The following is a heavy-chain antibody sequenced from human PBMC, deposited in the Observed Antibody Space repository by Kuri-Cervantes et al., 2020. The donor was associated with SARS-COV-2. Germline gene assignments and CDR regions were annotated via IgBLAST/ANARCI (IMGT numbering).Heavy chain of an antibody. V-gene: IGHV4-34*01. CDR2: INHSGST. CDR3: ARGLVYCSSTSCVDSSGYY. Sequence: SESLSLTCAVYGGSFSGYYWSWIRQPPGKGLEWIGEINHSGSTNYNPSLKSRVTISVDTSKNQFSLKLSSVTAADTAVYYCARGLVYCSSTSCVDSSGYYWGQGTLVTVSS. J-gene: IGHJ4*02. CDR1: GGSFSGYY. D-gene: IGHD2-2*01.